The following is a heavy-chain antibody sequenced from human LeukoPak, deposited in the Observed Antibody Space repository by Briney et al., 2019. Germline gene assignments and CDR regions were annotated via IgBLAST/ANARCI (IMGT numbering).Heavy chain of an antibody. V-gene: IGHV1-69*06. CDR3: ARVYTGNYYYYYMDV. CDR1: GGTFSSYA. J-gene: IGHJ6*03. CDR2: IIPIFGTA. Sequence: ASVKVSCKASGGTFSSYAISWVRQAPGQGLEWMGGIIPIFGTANYAQKFQGRVTITADKSTSTAYMELSSLRSEDTAVYYCARVYTGNYYYYYMDVWGKGTTVTVSS. D-gene: IGHD5-18*01.